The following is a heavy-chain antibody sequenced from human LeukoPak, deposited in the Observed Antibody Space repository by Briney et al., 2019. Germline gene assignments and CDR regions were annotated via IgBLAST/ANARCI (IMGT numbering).Heavy chain of an antibody. Sequence: PGGSLRLSCVASGFTFGKYWMSWVRQAPGKGLEWVANIKLDGSEKNYVDSVKGRFTVSRGNAKNTLYLQVNNLRAEDTAVYYCARGPSSNWSGLDFWGQGTLLTVSS. CDR1: GFTFGKYW. V-gene: IGHV3-7*01. CDR2: IKLDGSEK. CDR3: ARGPSSNWSGLDF. J-gene: IGHJ4*02. D-gene: IGHD6-13*01.